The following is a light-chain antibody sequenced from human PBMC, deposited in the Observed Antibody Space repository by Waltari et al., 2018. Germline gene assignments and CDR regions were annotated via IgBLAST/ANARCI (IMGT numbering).Light chain of an antibody. Sequence: DIQMTQSPSTLSASVGDRVTITCLASQSISSWLAWYQQEPGKAPTLLIYKASSLESGVPSRFIGSGSVKEFTLTISSLQPDDFATYYCQQYNSYRYTFGQGTKLEIK. V-gene: IGKV1-5*03. J-gene: IGKJ2*01. CDR3: QQYNSYRYT. CDR1: QSISSW. CDR2: KAS.